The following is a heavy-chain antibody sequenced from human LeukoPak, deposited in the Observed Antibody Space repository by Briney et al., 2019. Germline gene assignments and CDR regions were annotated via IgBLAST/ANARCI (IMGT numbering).Heavy chain of an antibody. D-gene: IGHD6-13*01. Sequence: GASVKVSCKVSGFTLTELSMHWVRQAPGKGLEWMGGFDPEHGETIYAQNFQGRVTMTEDTSTDTAYMELTSLRSEDTAVYYCATEKEQQLVRYWYFDLWGRGTLVTVSS. CDR3: ATEKEQQLVRYWYFDL. CDR1: GFTLTELS. CDR2: FDPEHGET. V-gene: IGHV1-24*01. J-gene: IGHJ2*01.